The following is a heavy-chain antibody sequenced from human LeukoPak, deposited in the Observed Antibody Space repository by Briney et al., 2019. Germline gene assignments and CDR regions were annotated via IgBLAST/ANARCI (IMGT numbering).Heavy chain of an antibody. V-gene: IGHV3-33*06. CDR3: AKDLEDDYGGNSPDY. CDR2: IWYDGSNK. Sequence: PGRSLRLSCAASGFTFSSYGMHWVRQAPGKGLEWVAVIWYDGSNKYYADSVKGRFTISRDNSKNTLYLQMNSLRAEDTAVYYCAKDLEDDYGGNSPDYWGQGTLVTVSS. D-gene: IGHD4-23*01. J-gene: IGHJ4*02. CDR1: GFTFSSYG.